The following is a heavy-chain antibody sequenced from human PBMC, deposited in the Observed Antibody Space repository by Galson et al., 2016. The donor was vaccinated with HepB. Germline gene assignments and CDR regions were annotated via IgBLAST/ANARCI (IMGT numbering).Heavy chain of an antibody. Sequence: SLRLSCAASGFTFRSYEMNWVRQSPGKGLEWLSYIAASGTFTNYADSVKGRLTISRDNTKNSLYLQMNRLRADDTAVYYCVRAWDTAMDNSLDSWGQGTLVTVSS. CDR2: IAASGTFT. V-gene: IGHV3-48*03. CDR3: VRAWDTAMDNSLDS. D-gene: IGHD5-18*01. CDR1: GFTFRSYE. J-gene: IGHJ5*01.